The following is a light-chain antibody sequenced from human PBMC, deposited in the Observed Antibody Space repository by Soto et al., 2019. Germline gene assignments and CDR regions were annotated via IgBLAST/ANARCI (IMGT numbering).Light chain of an antibody. CDR2: DVT. J-gene: IGLJ1*01. Sequence: QSALTQPRSVSGSPGQSVTISCTGTSSDVGDYNYVCWYQQHPGKAPKLIIYDVTKRPSGVPDRFSGSKSGNTASLTISGLQAEDEADYYSYSFAGYIYVFGTGTKLTVL. CDR3: YSFAGYIYV. CDR1: SSDVGDYNY. V-gene: IGLV2-11*01.